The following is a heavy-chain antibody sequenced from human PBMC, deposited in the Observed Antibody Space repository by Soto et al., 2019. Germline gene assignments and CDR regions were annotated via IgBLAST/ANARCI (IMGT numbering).Heavy chain of an antibody. D-gene: IGHD3-22*01. CDR1: GFTFSSYG. CDR3: AKDTYYHDSSGFYVFDY. CDR2: IWYDGSNK. J-gene: IGHJ4*02. V-gene: IGHV3-30*02. Sequence: GGSLRLSCAASGFTFSSYGMHWVRQAPGKGLEWVAVIWYDGSNKYYADSVRGRFTISRDNFKNTLYLQMNSLRAEDTAVYYCAKDTYYHDSSGFYVFDYWGQGTPVTVSS.